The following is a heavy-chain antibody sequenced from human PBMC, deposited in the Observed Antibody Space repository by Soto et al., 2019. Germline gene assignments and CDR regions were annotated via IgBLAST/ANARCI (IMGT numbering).Heavy chain of an antibody. V-gene: IGHV1-8*01. CDR2: MNPNSGNT. D-gene: IGHD3-3*01. CDR3: ECGLNGYYDCWSGYYTRYYMDV. CDR1: GYTFTSYD. Sequence: GASVKVSCKASGYTFTSYDINWVRQATGQGHEWMGWMNPNSGNTGYAQKYQGRDTMTRNTSISTAYMELSSQRSEDTAKYYSECGLNGYYDCWSGYYTRYYMDVWGKGTTVTVSS. J-gene: IGHJ6*03.